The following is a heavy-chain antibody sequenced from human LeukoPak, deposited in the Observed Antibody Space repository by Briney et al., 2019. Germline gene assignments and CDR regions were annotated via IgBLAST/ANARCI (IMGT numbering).Heavy chain of an antibody. CDR3: VKDRYCSGGSCYPAWGY. CDR2: ISGSGGST. D-gene: IGHD2-15*01. CDR1: RFTFSTYA. Sequence: GGSLRLSCAASRFTFSTYAMSWVRPAPGKGLEWVSAISGSGGSTYYADSVKGRFTISRENSKNTLYLQMNSLRPEDTAVYYCVKDRYCSGGSCYPAWGYWGQGTLVTVSS. V-gene: IGHV3-23*01. J-gene: IGHJ4*02.